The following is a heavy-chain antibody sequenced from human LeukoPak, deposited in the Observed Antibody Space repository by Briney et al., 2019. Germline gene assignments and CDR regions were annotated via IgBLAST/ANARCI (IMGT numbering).Heavy chain of an antibody. J-gene: IGHJ4*02. V-gene: IGHV3-23*01. CDR2: IFGNIVT. CDR3: AKGSAQWELYDY. CDR1: GFTFNSDA. Sequence: GGSLRLSFAASGFTFNSDAMSWVRQAPGKGLEGVSAIFGNIVTFYTDSVKGRFTISRDNSKNTLYLQMNGLRAEDTAIYYCAKGSAQWELYDYWGQGTLVTVSS. D-gene: IGHD4-23*01.